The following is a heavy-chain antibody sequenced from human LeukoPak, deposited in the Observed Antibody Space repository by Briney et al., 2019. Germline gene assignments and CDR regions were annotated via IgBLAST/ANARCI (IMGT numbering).Heavy chain of an antibody. CDR1: GGSISSYY. CDR2: INHSGST. D-gene: IGHD6-13*01. V-gene: IGHV4-34*01. J-gene: IGHJ4*02. Sequence: DPSETLSLTCTVSGGSISSYYWSWIRQPPGKGLEWIGEINHSGSTNYNPSLKSRVTISVDTSKNQFSLKLSSVTAADTAVYYCARHGSSWYYFDYWGQGTLVTVSS. CDR3: ARHGSSWYYFDY.